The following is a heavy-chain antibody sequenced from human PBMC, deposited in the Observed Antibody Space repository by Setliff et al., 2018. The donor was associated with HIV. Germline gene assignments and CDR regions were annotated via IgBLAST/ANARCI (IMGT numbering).Heavy chain of an antibody. D-gene: IGHD3-3*01. J-gene: IGHJ4*02. CDR2: IYHTGST. CDR3: ARSIVPVASGYYYFEY. Sequence: SETLSLTCAVYGGSFNGYYWNWVRQPPGNGLEWIGSIYHTGSTYYKPSLKSRVTISVDTSKNQFSLRLSSVAAGDTAVYYCARSIVPVASGYYYFEYWGQGTLVTVSS. V-gene: IGHV4-34*01. CDR1: GGSFNGYY.